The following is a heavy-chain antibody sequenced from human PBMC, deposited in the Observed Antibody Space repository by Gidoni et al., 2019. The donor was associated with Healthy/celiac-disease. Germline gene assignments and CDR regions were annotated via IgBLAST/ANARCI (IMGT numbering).Heavy chain of an antibody. CDR2: IKQDGSEK. J-gene: IGHJ3*02. CDR1: GFTFSSYW. V-gene: IGHV3-7*05. Sequence: EVQLVESVGVLVQPGVSLRLSCSASGFTFSSYWMSWVRPAPGKGLEWVANIKQDGSEKYYVDSVKGRFTISRDNAKNSLYLQMNSLRAEDTAVYYCARDSDAFDIWGQGTMVTVSS. CDR3: ARDSDAFDI.